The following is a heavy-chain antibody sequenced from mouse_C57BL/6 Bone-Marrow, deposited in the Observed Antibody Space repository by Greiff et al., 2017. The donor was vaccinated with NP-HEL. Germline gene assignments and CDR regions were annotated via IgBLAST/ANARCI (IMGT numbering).Heavy chain of an antibody. Sequence: EVQVVESGGGLVKPGGSLKLSCAASGFTFSDYGMHWVRQAPEKGLEWVAYISSGSSTIYYADTVKGRFTISRDNAKNTLFLQMTSLRSEDTAMYYCARGSKGYYYAMDYWGQGTSVTVSS. D-gene: IGHD1-3*01. V-gene: IGHV5-17*01. CDR1: GFTFSDYG. CDR2: ISSGSSTI. J-gene: IGHJ4*01. CDR3: ARGSKGYYYAMDY.